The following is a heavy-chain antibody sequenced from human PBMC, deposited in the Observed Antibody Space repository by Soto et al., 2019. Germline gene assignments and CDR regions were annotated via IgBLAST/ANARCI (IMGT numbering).Heavy chain of an antibody. Sequence: EVQLVESGGGLVQPGGSLRLSCAASGFTFSIYSMNWVRQAPGKGLEWFSYITSDTLTIKYTDSVKGRFTISRDNAKNALYLQMNSLRDEDTAVYFCARSAGGHFDYWGQGTVVTVSS. CDR3: ARSAGGHFDY. V-gene: IGHV3-48*02. CDR2: ITSDTLTI. D-gene: IGHD6-25*01. CDR1: GFTFSIYS. J-gene: IGHJ4*02.